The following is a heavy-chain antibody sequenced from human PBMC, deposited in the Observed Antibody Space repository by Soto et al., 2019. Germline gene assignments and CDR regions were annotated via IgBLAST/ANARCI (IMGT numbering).Heavy chain of an antibody. CDR3: ARVLNDFWSGDNYYYYYGMDV. CDR2: ISAYNGNT. J-gene: IGHJ6*02. Sequence: ASVKVSCKASGYTFTSYCISWVRQAPGQGLEWMGWISAYNGNTNYAQKLQGRVTMTTDTSTSTAYMELRSLRSDDTAVYYCARVLNDFWSGDNYYYYYGMDVWGQGTTVTVSS. D-gene: IGHD3-3*01. V-gene: IGHV1-18*01. CDR1: GYTFTSYC.